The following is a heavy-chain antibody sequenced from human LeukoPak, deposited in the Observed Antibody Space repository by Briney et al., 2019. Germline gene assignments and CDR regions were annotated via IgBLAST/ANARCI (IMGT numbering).Heavy chain of an antibody. Sequence: GGSLRLSCAASGFTFSSYGMHWVRQAPGKGLEWVAVVSYDGTNKYYADSVKGRFTISRDNSKNTLYLQMNSLRAEDTAVYYCAKKGRGSYLWYMDVWGKGTTVTVSS. J-gene: IGHJ6*03. CDR3: AKKGRGSYLWYMDV. V-gene: IGHV3-30*18. CDR1: GFTFSSYG. CDR2: VSYDGTNK. D-gene: IGHD1-26*01.